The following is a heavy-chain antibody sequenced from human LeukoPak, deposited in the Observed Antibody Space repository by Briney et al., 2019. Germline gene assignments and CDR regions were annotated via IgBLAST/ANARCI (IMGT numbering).Heavy chain of an antibody. CDR1: GFTFSSYA. V-gene: IGHV3-30*14. CDR2: ISYDGSNK. Sequence: GGSLRLSCAASGFTFSSYAMHWVRQAPGKGLEWVAVISYDGSNKYYADSVKGRFTISRDNSKNTLYLQMNSLRAEDTAVYYCARGEYYYGSRPYYYYYMDVWGKGTTVTISS. CDR3: ARGEYYYGSRPYYYYYMDV. D-gene: IGHD3-10*01. J-gene: IGHJ6*03.